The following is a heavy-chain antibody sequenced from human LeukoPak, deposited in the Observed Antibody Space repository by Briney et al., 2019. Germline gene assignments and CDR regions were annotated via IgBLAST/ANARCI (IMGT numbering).Heavy chain of an antibody. CDR1: GYRFTAYW. J-gene: IGHJ4*02. D-gene: IGHD3-22*01. Sequence: GESLKISCKASGYRFTAYWIAWVRQMPGIGLEWMGIIFPGDSNTRYRPSFQGQVTISVDKSIATAYLQWNSLRASDTAMYCCAKLSYDSSGFKGRHFDYWGQGTLVTVSS. CDR2: IFPGDSNT. V-gene: IGHV5-51*01. CDR3: AKLSYDSSGFKGRHFDY.